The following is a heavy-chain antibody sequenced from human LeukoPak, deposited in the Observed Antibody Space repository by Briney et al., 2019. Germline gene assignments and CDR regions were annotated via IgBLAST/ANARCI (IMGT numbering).Heavy chain of an antibody. D-gene: IGHD3-3*01. CDR3: ARRSVTIFGVVTPFDY. V-gene: IGHV3-11*04. Sequence: NTGGSLRLSCAASGFTFSDYYMSWIRQAPGKGLEWVSYISGSGSTIYYADSMKGRFTISRDNAQNSLYLQMNSLRAEDTAVYYCARRSVTIFGVVTPFDYWGQGTLVTVSS. CDR1: GFTFSDYY. J-gene: IGHJ4*02. CDR2: ISGSGSTI.